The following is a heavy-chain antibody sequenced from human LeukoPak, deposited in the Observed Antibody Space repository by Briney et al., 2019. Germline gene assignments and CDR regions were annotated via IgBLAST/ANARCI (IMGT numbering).Heavy chain of an antibody. D-gene: IGHD6-13*01. V-gene: IGHV1-18*01. CDR3: ARGSSSWYLDRFDY. CDR1: RYKFTSYG. J-gene: IGHJ4*02. CDR2: ISTYNGNT. Sequence: ASVKVSCRASRYKFTSYGISWVRQAPGQGLEWMGWISTYNGNTNYAQKLQGGVTMTTDTSTSTAYMELRSLRSDDTAVYYCARGSSSWYLDRFDYWGQGTLVTVSS.